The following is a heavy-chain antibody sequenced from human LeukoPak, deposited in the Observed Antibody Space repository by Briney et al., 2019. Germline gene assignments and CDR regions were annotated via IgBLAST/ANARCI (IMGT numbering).Heavy chain of an antibody. J-gene: IGHJ4*02. CDR2: IKQDGSEK. CDR1: GFPFSSYW. CDR3: ARVPPEFDY. V-gene: IGHV3-7*03. Sequence: TGGSLRLSCVASGFPFSSYWMTWVRQAPGKGLEWVANIKQDGSEKYYVDSVKGRFTISRDNAKNSLYLQMNSLRAEDTAVYYCARVPPEFDYWGQGTLVTVSS.